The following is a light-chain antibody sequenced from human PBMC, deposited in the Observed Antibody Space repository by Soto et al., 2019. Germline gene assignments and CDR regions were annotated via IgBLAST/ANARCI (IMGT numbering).Light chain of an antibody. Sequence: EIVLTLSPGTLSLSPGERVTLSCRASQSVSSNYLAWYQQKPGQAPRLLIYGASTRATGIPARFSGSGSGTEFTLTISSLQSEDFAVYYCQQYNNWPITFGQGTRLEIK. V-gene: IGKV3-15*01. CDR2: GAS. J-gene: IGKJ5*01. CDR1: QSVSSN. CDR3: QQYNNWPIT.